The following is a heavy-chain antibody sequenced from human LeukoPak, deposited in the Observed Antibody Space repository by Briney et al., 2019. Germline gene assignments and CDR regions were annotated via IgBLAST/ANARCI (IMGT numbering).Heavy chain of an antibody. D-gene: IGHD3-9*01. J-gene: IGHJ4*02. CDR2: ISGSGGSI. V-gene: IGHV3-23*01. CDR1: GFTFSSYA. CDR3: AKLPYFAYFDY. Sequence: PGGSLRLSCAASGFTFSSYAMNWVRQAPGKGLEWVSAISGSGGSIYYADSVKGRFTISRDNSKNTLYLQMNSLRAEDTAVYRCAKLPYFAYFDYWGQGTLVSVSS.